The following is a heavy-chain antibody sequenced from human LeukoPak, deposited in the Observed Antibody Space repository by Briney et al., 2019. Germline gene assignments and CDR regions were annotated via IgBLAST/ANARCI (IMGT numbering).Heavy chain of an antibody. J-gene: IGHJ3*02. CDR2: IWYDGSNK. CDR1: GFTFSSYG. D-gene: IGHD2-8*01. Sequence: GGSLRLSCAASGFTFSSYGMHWVRQAPGKGLEWVAVIWYDGSNKYYADSVKGRFTISRDNSKNTLYLQMNSLRAEDTAVYYCAKDIVLMVYAYDAFDIWGQGTMVTVSS. CDR3: AKDIVLMVYAYDAFDI. V-gene: IGHV3-33*06.